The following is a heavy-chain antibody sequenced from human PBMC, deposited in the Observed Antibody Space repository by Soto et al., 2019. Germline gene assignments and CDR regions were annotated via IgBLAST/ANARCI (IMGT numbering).Heavy chain of an antibody. D-gene: IGHD1-26*01. V-gene: IGHV2-5*02. J-gene: IGHJ3*02. CDR1: GFSLSTSGVG. CDR2: IYWDDDK. CDR3: AHRWGSYSFDAFDI. Sequence: QITLKESGPTLVKPTQTLTLTCTFSGFSLSTSGVGVGWIRQPPGKALEWLALIYWDDDKRYSPSLKSRLTITKDTSKNQVVLTMTNMDPVDTATYYCAHRWGSYSFDAFDIWGQGTMVTVSS.